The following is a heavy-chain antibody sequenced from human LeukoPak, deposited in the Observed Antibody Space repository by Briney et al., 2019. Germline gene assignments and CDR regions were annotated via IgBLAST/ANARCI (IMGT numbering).Heavy chain of an antibody. J-gene: IGHJ4*02. CDR1: GGSFSGYY. Sequence: PSETLSLTCAVYGGSFSGYYWSWIRQPPGKGLEWIGEINHSGSTNYNPSLKSRVTISVETSKNQFSLKLSSVTAADTAVYYCARDGRFPPEVLPRYFDYWGQGTLVTVSS. CDR2: INHSGST. V-gene: IGHV4-34*01. CDR3: ARDGRFPPEVLPRYFDY. D-gene: IGHD1-26*01.